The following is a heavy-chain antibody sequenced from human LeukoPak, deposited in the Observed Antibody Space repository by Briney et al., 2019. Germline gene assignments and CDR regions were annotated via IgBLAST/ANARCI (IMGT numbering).Heavy chain of an antibody. D-gene: IGHD3-10*01. CDR1: GYSISSGYY. J-gene: IGHJ4*02. V-gene: IGHV4-38-2*02. CDR2: IYNSGST. CDR3: ARGHYGSGSPLFPSFDY. Sequence: PSETLSLTCTVSGYSISSGYYWGWIRQSPGKGLEWIGSIYNSGSTYYNPSLKSRITTSVDTSKNQFSLRLRSVTAADTATYYCARGHYGSGSPLFPSFDYWGQGTLVTVSS.